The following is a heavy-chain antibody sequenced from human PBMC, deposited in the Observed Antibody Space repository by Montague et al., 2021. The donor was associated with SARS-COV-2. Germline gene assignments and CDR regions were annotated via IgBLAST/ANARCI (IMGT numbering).Heavy chain of an antibody. J-gene: IGHJ2*01. CDR2: IYYSGST. Sequence: TLSLTCTVSGGSISSGGYYWSWIRQHPGKGLEWIGYIYYSGSTYYNPSLKSRVTISVDTSKNQFSLKLSSVTDADTAVYYCARVLGGYCSGGSCYRGWYFDLWGRGTLVTVSS. V-gene: IGHV4-31*03. D-gene: IGHD2-15*01. CDR1: GGSISSGGYY. CDR3: ARVLGGYCSGGSCYRGWYFDL.